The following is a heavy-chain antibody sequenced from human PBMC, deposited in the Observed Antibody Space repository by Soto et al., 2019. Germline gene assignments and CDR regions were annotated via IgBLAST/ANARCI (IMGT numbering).Heavy chain of an antibody. J-gene: IGHJ6*02. D-gene: IGHD4-17*01. CDR1: GFTFSGSA. CDR3: TRAYGDYGYYYYYVMDV. Sequence: EVQLVDSGGGLVQPGRSLKLSCAASGFTFSGSAIHWVRQASGKGLEWVGRIRSKAHSYTTSYAASVKGRFTISRDDSKNTAYLQMNSLKTEDTAVYYCTRAYGDYGYYYYYVMDVWGQGTTVTVSS. V-gene: IGHV3-73*02. CDR2: IRSKAHSYTT.